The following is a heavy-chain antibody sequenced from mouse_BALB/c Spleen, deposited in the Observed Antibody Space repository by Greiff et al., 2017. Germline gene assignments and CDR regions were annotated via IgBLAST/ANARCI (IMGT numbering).Heavy chain of an antibody. D-gene: IGHD2-14*01. J-gene: IGHJ2*01. V-gene: IGHV2-2*02. CDR3: GRKWRRDDEAYYFDY. CDR2: IWSGGST. CDR1: GFSLTSYG. Sequence: QVQLQQSGPGLVQPSQCLSITCTASGFSLTSYGVHWVRQPPGKGLEWLGVIWSGGSTDYYAAIISSLSISKDNTKNQVFFKMNSLLTNDTAIYSGGRKWRRDDEAYYFDYWGQGTTLTVSS.